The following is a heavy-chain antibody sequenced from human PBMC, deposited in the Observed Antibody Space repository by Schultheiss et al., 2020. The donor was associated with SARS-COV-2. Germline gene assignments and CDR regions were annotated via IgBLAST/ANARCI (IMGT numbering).Heavy chain of an antibody. Sequence: GGSLRLSCAASGFTVSSNYMSWVRQAPGKGLEWVSGISWNSGSIGYADSVKGRFTISRDNAKNSLYLQMNSLRAEDTALYYCAKAGGDYLAVDFDYWGQGTLVTVSS. J-gene: IGHJ4*02. D-gene: IGHD4-17*01. CDR2: ISWNSGSI. CDR3: AKAGGDYLAVDFDY. V-gene: IGHV3-9*01. CDR1: GFTVSSNY.